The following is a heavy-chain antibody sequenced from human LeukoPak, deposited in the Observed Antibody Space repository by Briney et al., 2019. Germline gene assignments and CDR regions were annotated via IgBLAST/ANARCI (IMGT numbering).Heavy chain of an antibody. V-gene: IGHV3-74*01. J-gene: IGHJ4*02. CDR1: GFTFSSYW. CDR3: AKDPHGSGSYLDY. CDR2: INSDGSST. D-gene: IGHD3-10*01. Sequence: GGSLRLSCAASGFTFSSYWMHWVRQAPGKGLVWVSRINSDGSSTSYADSVKGRFTISRDNAKNTLYLQMNSLRAEDTAVYYRAKDPHGSGSYLDYWGQGILVTVSS.